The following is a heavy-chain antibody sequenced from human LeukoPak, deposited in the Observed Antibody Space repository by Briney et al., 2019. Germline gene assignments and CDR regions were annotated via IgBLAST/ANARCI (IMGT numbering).Heavy chain of an antibody. D-gene: IGHD3-9*01. V-gene: IGHV1-18*01. Sequence: ASVKVSCKASGYTFTSYGISWVRQAPGQGLEWMGWISAYNGNTNYAQKLQGRVTMTTDTSTSTAYMELRSLRSDDTAVYYCARGWDILTGYYYFDYWGQGTLVTVSS. J-gene: IGHJ4*02. CDR3: ARGWDILTGYYYFDY. CDR1: GYTFTSYG. CDR2: ISAYNGNT.